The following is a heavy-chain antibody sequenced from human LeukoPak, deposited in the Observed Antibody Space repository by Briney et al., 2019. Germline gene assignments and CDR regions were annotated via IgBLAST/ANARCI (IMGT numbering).Heavy chain of an antibody. D-gene: IGHD3-22*01. CDR1: GFTFSSYA. CDR3: VPHYFDSSGFYYGY. CDR2: IKQDGSEK. V-gene: IGHV3-7*01. J-gene: IGHJ4*02. Sequence: PGGSLRLSCAVSGFTFSSYAMSWVRQAPGKGPEWVANIKQDGSEKDYVDSVKGRFTISGDNAKNSLYLQMNSLRGEDTAVYYCVPHYFDSSGFYYGYWGQGTLVTVSS.